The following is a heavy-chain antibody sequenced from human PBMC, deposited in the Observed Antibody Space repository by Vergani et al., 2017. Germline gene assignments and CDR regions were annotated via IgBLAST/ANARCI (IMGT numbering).Heavy chain of an antibody. Sequence: QVQLQESGPGLVKPSQTLSLTCTVSGGSISSGGYYWSWIRQPPGKGLEWVGSIYFSGSTYYNPSLKSRVTLSVDTSKNQFSLKLSSVTAADTAIYYCARHSSGSYFSFDYWGQGTLVIVSS. D-gene: IGHD1-26*01. J-gene: IGHJ4*02. V-gene: IGHV4-39*01. CDR1: GGSISSGGYY. CDR3: ARHSSGSYFSFDY. CDR2: IYFSGST.